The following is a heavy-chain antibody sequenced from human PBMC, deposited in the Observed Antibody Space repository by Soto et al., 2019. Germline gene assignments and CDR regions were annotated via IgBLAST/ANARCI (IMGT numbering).Heavy chain of an antibody. CDR2: TYYRSKWYN. Sequence: SQTLSLTCVISGDSVSSNRAAWNWIRQSPSRGLEWLGRTYYRSKWYNDYAVSIKSRITINPDTSKNQFSLQLNSLTPEATAVYYCERGIYAKKILGRDVWGQGPGVTAS. J-gene: IGHJ6*02. V-gene: IGHV6-1*01. CDR1: GDSVSSNRAA. D-gene: IGHD2-2*01. CDR3: ERGIYAKKILGRDV.